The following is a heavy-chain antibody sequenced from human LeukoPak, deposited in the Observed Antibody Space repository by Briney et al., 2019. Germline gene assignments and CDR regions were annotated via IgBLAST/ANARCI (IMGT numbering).Heavy chain of an antibody. J-gene: IGHJ4*02. D-gene: IGHD5-18*01. CDR3: AKGRSRQLWLPSDY. V-gene: IGHV3-9*03. CDR2: ISWNSGSI. CDR1: GFTFDDYA. Sequence: PGGSLRLSCAASGFTFDDYAMHWVRHAPGKGLGWVSGISWNSGSIGYADSVKGRFTISRDNAKNSLYLQMNSLRAEDMALYYCAKGRSRQLWLPSDYWGQGTLVTVSS.